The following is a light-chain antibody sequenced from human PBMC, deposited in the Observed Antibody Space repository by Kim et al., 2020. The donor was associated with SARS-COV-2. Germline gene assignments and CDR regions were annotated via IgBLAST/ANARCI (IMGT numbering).Light chain of an antibody. CDR1: QGISSW. V-gene: IGKV1-12*01. CDR2: GAS. J-gene: IGKJ4*01. CDR3: QQASSFPLT. Sequence: DIQMTQSPSSVSASVGDRVTITCRASQGISSWLAWYKQEPGKVPKLLIYGASTLQSGVPSRFSGSGSGTDFTLTISSLQPEDFATYYCQQASSFPLTFGGGTKVDIK.